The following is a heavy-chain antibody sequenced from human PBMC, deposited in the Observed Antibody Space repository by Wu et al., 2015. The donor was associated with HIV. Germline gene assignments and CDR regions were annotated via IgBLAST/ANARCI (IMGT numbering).Heavy chain of an antibody. Sequence: QVQLVQSGAEVKKPGSSVKVSCKASGGTFSSYAISWVRQAPGQGLEWMGGIIPIFGTANYAQKFQGRVTITTDESTSTAYMELSSLRSEDTAVYYCARARAPGYSSSWYRGDAFDIWGQGTMVTVSS. CDR3: ARARAPGYSSSWYRGDAFDI. D-gene: IGHD6-13*01. V-gene: IGHV1-69*05. J-gene: IGHJ3*02. CDR1: GGTFSSYA. CDR2: IIPIFGTA.